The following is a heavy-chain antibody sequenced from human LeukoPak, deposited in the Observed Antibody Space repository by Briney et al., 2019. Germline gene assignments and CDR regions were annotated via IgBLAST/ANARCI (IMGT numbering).Heavy chain of an antibody. CDR1: GYTFTSYG. CDR2: ISAYNGNT. CDR3: ARDSSSSLGLGYYYYGMDV. V-gene: IGHV1-18*01. J-gene: IGHJ6*02. Sequence: ASVKVSCKASGYTFTSYGISWVRQAPGQGLEWMGWISAYNGNTNYAQKLQGRVTMTTDTSTSTAYVELRSLRSDDTAVYYCARDSSSSLGLGYYYYGMDVWGQGTTVTVSS. D-gene: IGHD6-6*01.